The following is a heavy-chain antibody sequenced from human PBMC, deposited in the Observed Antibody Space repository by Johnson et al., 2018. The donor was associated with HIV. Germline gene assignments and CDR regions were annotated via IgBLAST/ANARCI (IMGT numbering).Heavy chain of an antibody. CDR2: IWYDGSNK. J-gene: IGHJ3*02. V-gene: IGHV3-33*06. CDR1: GFTFSSYG. CDR3: AKDRTDYGDYVSAFDI. Sequence: QVQLVESGGGVVQPGRSLRLSCAASGFTFSSYGMHWVRQVPGKGLDWVAVIWYDGSNKYYADSVKGRFTISRDNSKNTLYLQMNSLKFEDTAVYYCAKDRTDYGDYVSAFDIWGQGTMVTVSS. D-gene: IGHD4-17*01.